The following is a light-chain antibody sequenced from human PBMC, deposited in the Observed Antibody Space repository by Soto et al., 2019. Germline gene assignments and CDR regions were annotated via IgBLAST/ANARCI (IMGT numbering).Light chain of an antibody. CDR2: KIS. Sequence: DIVLTQTRLSSPVTLGQPASISCRSSQSLVHIDGNTYFNWLQQRPGQPSRLLIYKISNRFPGVPDRFRGSGAGTEFTLKISRVEAEDVGVYYCMQATPSYTFGQGNRLEIK. J-gene: IGKJ2*01. CDR1: QSLVHIDGNTY. V-gene: IGKV2-24*01. CDR3: MQATPSYT.